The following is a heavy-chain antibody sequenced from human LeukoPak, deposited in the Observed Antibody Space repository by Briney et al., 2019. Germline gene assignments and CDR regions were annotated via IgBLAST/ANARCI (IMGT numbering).Heavy chain of an antibody. Sequence: GGSLRLSCAASGFTFSYYWMHWVRHGPGKGLVWVSRIDSDGSSTNYADSVKGRFTISRDNVKNTLYLQMNSLTAEDTAVYYCARDAVNWGQGTLVTVSS. J-gene: IGHJ4*02. CDR1: GFTFSYYW. D-gene: IGHD6-19*01. V-gene: IGHV3-74*01. CDR3: ARDAVN. CDR2: IDSDGSST.